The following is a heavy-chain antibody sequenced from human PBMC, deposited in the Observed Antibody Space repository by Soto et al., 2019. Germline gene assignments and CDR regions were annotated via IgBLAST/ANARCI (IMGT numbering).Heavy chain of an antibody. D-gene: IGHD3-10*01. J-gene: IGHJ5*02. V-gene: IGHV1-3*01. CDR3: ARGWVRGDIALFNWFDP. CDR1: GYTLTTYA. Sequence: GASVKVSCKASGYTLTTYAMHWVRQAPGQRLEWMGWINAGNGNTKYSQKFQDRVTITRDTSASTAYMELRSLTSADTAVYYCARGWVRGDIALFNWFDPWGQGTLVTVPQ. CDR2: INAGNGNT.